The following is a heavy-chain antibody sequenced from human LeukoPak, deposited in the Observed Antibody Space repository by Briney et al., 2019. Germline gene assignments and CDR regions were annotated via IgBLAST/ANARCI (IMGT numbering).Heavy chain of an antibody. Sequence: SVKVSCKASGGTFSSYAISWVRQAPGQGLEWMGRIIPIFGTANYAQKFQGRVTITTDESTSTAYMELSSLRSEGTAVYYCASGGAAAGQFDYWGQGTLVTVSS. CDR2: IIPIFGTA. CDR3: ASGGAAAGQFDY. CDR1: GGTFSSYA. V-gene: IGHV1-69*05. D-gene: IGHD6-13*01. J-gene: IGHJ4*02.